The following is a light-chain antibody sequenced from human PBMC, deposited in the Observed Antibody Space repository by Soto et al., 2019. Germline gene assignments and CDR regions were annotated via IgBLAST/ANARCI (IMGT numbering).Light chain of an antibody. CDR2: AAS. CDR1: QGISNY. CDR3: QKYNSVPPIT. Sequence: DIQMTQSPSSLSAFVGDRVTITCRASQGISNYLAWYQQKPGKVPKLLIYAASTLQSGVPSRFSGSGSGTDFTLTISSLQPEDVATYYYQKYNSVPPITFGPGTKVDIK. J-gene: IGKJ3*01. V-gene: IGKV1-27*01.